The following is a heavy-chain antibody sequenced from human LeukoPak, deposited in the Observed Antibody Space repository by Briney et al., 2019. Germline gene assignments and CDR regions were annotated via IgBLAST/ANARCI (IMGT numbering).Heavy chain of an antibody. D-gene: IGHD5-18*01. CDR3: ARGGYSYGFDY. V-gene: IGHV4-59*11. Sequence: SETLSLTCTVSGGSISSHYWSWIRQPPGKGLGWIGYMHHSGSTNYNPSLRSRVTISVATSKKQFSLKLSSVTAADTAVYYCARGGYSYGFDYWGQGTLVTVSS. CDR1: GGSISSHY. J-gene: IGHJ4*02. CDR2: MHHSGST.